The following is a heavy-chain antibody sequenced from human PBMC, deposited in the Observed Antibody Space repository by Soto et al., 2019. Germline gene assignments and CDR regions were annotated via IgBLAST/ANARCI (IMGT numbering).Heavy chain of an antibody. D-gene: IGHD6-19*01. CDR3: ARRQWLVGGYYCGLDV. CDR1: GYTFTSYG. J-gene: IGHJ6*02. Sequence: QVQLVQSGAEVKKPGASVKVSCKASGYTFTSYGISWVRQAPGQGLEWMGWTSAYNGNTNYAQKLQGRVTMTTDTSTSTGYMELRRLRSDDTAVYYCARRQWLVGGYYCGLDVWGQGTTVTVSS. CDR2: TSAYNGNT. V-gene: IGHV1-18*01.